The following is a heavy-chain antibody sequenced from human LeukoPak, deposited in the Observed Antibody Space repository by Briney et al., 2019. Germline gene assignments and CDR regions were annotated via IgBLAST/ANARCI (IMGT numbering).Heavy chain of an antibody. V-gene: IGHV1-2*02. CDR1: GYTFTGYY. D-gene: IGHD3-22*01. J-gene: IGHJ5*02. CDR2: INPNSGGT. Sequence: ASVKVSCKASGYTFTGYYMHWVRQAPGQGLEWMGWINPNSGGTNYAQKFQGRVTMTRDTSISTAYMELSRLRSDDTAVYYSARHSLHRAYYYSSGYYYVSFDPWRQGTLVTVSS. CDR3: ARHSLHRAYYYSSGYYYVSFDP.